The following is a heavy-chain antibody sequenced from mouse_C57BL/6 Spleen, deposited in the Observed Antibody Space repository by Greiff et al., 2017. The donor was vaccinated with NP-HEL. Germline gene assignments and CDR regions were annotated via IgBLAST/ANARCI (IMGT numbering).Heavy chain of an antibody. J-gene: IGHJ3*01. CDR1: GFTFSDYG. Sequence: EVKLQESGGGLVKPGGSLKLSCAASGFTFSDYGMHWVRQAPEEGLEWVASLSSGSSTIYYPDTVKVRFTISRDNAKNTLFLQMNSLRSEDTAMYYCARHVAYWGKGTMVTVSA. V-gene: IGHV5-17*01. CDR3: ARHVAY. CDR2: LSSGSSTI.